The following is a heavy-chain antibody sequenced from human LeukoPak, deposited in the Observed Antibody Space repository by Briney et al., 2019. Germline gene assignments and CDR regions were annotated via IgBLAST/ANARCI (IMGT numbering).Heavy chain of an antibody. Sequence: GGSLRLSCAASGFTFSSYGMHWVRQAPGKGLEWGAFIRHDGSNKNYADSVKVRFTISRDNSKNTLYLQMDSLRAEDTAVYSCAKDFTIFGAAGWAFDIWGQATMVTVSS. D-gene: IGHD3-3*01. V-gene: IGHV3-30*02. CDR2: IRHDGSNK. J-gene: IGHJ3*02. CDR3: AKDFTIFGAAGWAFDI. CDR1: GFTFSSYG.